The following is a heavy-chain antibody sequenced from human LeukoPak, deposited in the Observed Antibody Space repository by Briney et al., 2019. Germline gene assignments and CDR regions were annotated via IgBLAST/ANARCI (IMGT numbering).Heavy chain of an antibody. CDR3: ANLDSSSWDFDY. V-gene: IGHV3-30*18. CDR2: ISYDGSNK. Sequence: GGSLRLSCAASGFTFSSYGMHWVHQAPGKGLEWVAVISYDGSNKYYADSVKGRFTISRDNSKNALYLQMNSLRAEDTAVYYCANLDSSSWDFDYWGQGTLVTVSS. J-gene: IGHJ4*02. D-gene: IGHD6-13*01. CDR1: GFTFSSYG.